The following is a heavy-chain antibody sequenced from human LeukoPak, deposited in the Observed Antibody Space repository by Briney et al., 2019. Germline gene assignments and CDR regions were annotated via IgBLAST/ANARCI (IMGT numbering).Heavy chain of an antibody. CDR1: EFSVSSNY. V-gene: IGHV3-53*01. Sequence: GGPLRLSCAVSEFSVSSNYMNWVRQAPGKGLEWVSVIYSGGAAYYADSVRGRFTISRDNSKNMVSLQMTSLGAEDTAVYYCARGRFSGPDDYWGQGTLVTVSS. CDR3: ARGRFSGPDDY. J-gene: IGHJ4*02. D-gene: IGHD6-19*01. CDR2: IYSGGAA.